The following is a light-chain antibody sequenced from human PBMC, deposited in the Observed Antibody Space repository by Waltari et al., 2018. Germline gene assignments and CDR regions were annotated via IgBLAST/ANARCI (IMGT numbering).Light chain of an antibody. CDR2: LTY. Sequence: DIQLTQSPSSLSASVGGRVTITCRASQGISMYLNWYQQKSGKAPKLLISLTYTLQSGVPPRFSGSGSETDFTLTISNVQPEDSATYYCQQTYTTPLTFGQGTSLEIK. CDR1: QGISMY. V-gene: IGKV1-39*01. J-gene: IGKJ2*01. CDR3: QQTYTTPLT.